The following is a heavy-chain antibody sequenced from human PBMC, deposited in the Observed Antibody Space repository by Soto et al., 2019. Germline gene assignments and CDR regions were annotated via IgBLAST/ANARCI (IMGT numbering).Heavy chain of an antibody. J-gene: IGHJ3*02. V-gene: IGHV1-69*02. Sequence: ASVKVSCKASGGTFSSYTISWVRQAPGQGLEWMGRIIPILGIANYAQKFQGRVTITADKSTSTAYMELSSLRSEDTAVYYCAAYAYCDYHSNAYDIWGQGTMVTVSS. CDR2: IIPILGIA. CDR3: AAYAYCDYHSNAYDI. D-gene: IGHD4-17*01. CDR1: GGTFSSYT.